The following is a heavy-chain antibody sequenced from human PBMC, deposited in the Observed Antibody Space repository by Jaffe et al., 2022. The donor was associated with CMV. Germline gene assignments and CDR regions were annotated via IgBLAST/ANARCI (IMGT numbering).Heavy chain of an antibody. V-gene: IGHV3-7*01. D-gene: IGHD3-22*01. J-gene: IGHJ4*02. CDR1: GFTFSSYW. CDR3: ARTPDYYDSSGYDPLFDY. CDR2: IKQDGSEK. Sequence: EVQLVESGGGLVQPGGSLRLSCAASGFTFSSYWMSWVRQAPGKGLEWVANIKQDGSEKYYVDSVKGRFTISRDNAKNSLYLQMNSLRAEDTAVYYCARTPDYYDSSGYDPLFDYWGQGTLVTVSS.